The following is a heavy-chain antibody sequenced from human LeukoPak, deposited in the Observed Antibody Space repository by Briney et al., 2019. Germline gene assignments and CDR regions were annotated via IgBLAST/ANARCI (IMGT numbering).Heavy chain of an antibody. CDR1: GDSISSSNW. Sequence: SETLSLTCAVSGDSISSSNWWSWVRRPPGKGLEWIGSIYYSGSTYYNPSLKSRVTISVDTSKNQFSLKLSSVTAADTAVYYCARDRAYCGGDCYSEEFDPWGQGTLVTVSS. J-gene: IGHJ5*02. CDR2: IYYSGST. D-gene: IGHD2-21*02. V-gene: IGHV4-4*02. CDR3: ARDRAYCGGDCYSEEFDP.